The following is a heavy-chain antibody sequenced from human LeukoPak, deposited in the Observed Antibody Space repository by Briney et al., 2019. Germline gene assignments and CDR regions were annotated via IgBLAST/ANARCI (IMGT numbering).Heavy chain of an antibody. Sequence: GRSLRLSCAASGITFSRYGMHWVRQAPGKGLEWVAVISYDGSNKYYADSVKGRFTISRGNSKNTLCLQMNSLRAEDTAVYYCANHDISRGFDYWGQGTLSPSPQ. CDR2: ISYDGSNK. J-gene: IGHJ4*02. V-gene: IGHV3-30*18. D-gene: IGHD1-1*01. CDR1: GITFSRYG. CDR3: ANHDISRGFDY.